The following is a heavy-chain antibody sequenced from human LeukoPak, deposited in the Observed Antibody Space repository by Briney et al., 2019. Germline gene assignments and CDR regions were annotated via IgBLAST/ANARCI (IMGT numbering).Heavy chain of an antibody. CDR3: ARTAYPQYYYYYMDV. D-gene: IGHD2-2*02. CDR2: IIPIFGTA. V-gene: IGHV1-69*13. CDR1: GGTFSSYA. J-gene: IGHJ6*03. Sequence: ASVKVSCKASGGTFSSYAISWVRQAPGQGLEWMGGIIPIFGTANYAQKFQGRVTITADESTSTAYMELSSLRSEDTAVYYCARTAYPQYYYYYMDVWGKGTTVTVSS.